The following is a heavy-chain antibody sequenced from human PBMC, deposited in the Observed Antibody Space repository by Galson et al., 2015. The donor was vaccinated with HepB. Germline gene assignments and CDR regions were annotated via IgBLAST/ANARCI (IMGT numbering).Heavy chain of an antibody. D-gene: IGHD4-17*01. V-gene: IGHV3-21*06. CDR2: ISSSGNYI. CDR3: ARVSNYGDIRDSFDI. Sequence: RLSCAASGFSFSSYSIDWVRQAPGKGLEWVSSISSSGNYIYYANSLEGRFTISRDNAKNSLYLQMNSLRAEDTAVYYCARVSNYGDIRDSFDIWGQGTMVTVSS. J-gene: IGHJ3*02. CDR1: GFSFSSYS.